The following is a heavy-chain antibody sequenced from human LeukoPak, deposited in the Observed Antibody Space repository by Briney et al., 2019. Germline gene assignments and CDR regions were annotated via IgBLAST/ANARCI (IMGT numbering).Heavy chain of an antibody. J-gene: IGHJ4*02. Sequence: GGSLRLSCAASGFTVSSNYMSWARQAPGKGLEWVSVIYSGGSTYYADSVKGRFTISRDNYKNTLYLQMNSLRAEDTAVYYCARAMESSGWLVIFGYWGQGTLVTVSS. CDR1: GFTVSSNY. CDR3: ARAMESSGWLVIFGY. CDR2: IYSGGST. D-gene: IGHD6-19*01. V-gene: IGHV3-53*01.